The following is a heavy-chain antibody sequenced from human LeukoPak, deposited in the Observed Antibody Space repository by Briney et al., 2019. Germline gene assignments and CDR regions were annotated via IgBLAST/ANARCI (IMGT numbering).Heavy chain of an antibody. Sequence: SETLSLTCTVSGGSITNTNYYWGWIRQPPGKGLEWIGEINHSGSTNYNPSLKSRVTISVDTSKNQFSLKLSSVTAADTAVYYCARVDYDCSSTSCYLGDFDYWGQGTLVTVSS. D-gene: IGHD2-2*01. CDR1: GGSITNTNYY. CDR2: INHSGST. V-gene: IGHV4-39*07. J-gene: IGHJ4*02. CDR3: ARVDYDCSSTSCYLGDFDY.